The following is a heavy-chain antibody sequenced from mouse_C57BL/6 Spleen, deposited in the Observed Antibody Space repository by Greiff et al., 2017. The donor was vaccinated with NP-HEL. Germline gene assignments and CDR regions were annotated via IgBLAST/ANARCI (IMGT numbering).Heavy chain of an antibody. CDR3: AQMRDYGDYAMDY. Sequence: VKLMESGPGILQPSQTLSLTCSFSGFSLSTSNMGIGWIRQPSGKGLEWLAHIWWNDDKYYNPSLKSRLTISKDTSNNQVFLKSTSVDTADTATYYCAQMRDYGDYAMDYWGQGTSVTVSS. J-gene: IGHJ4*01. CDR1: GFSLSTSNMG. CDR2: IWWNDDK. D-gene: IGHD1-1*01. V-gene: IGHV8-5*01.